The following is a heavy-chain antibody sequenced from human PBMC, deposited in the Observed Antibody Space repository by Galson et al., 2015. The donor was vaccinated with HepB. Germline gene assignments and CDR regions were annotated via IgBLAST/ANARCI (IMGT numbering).Heavy chain of an antibody. CDR1: GGTFSSYA. Sequence: SVKVSCKASGGTFSSYAISWVRQAPGQGLEWMGGIIPIFGTANYAQKFQGRVTITADESTSTAYMELSSLRSKDTAVYYCARGEGWSGSLSLGNYWGQGTLVTVSS. J-gene: IGHJ4*02. CDR3: ARGEGWSGSLSLGNY. D-gene: IGHD3-3*01. V-gene: IGHV1-69*13. CDR2: IIPIFGTA.